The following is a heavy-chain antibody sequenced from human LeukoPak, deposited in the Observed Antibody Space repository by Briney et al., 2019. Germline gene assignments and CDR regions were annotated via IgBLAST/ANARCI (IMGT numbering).Heavy chain of an antibody. Sequence: GRSLRLSCAPSGFTFSNYGMHWVRQAPGKGLEWVAVISYDESDKYYADSVKGRFIISRDNSKNTLYLQMNSLRPEDTAVYYCAKGVVAATNAAYYGMDVWGQGTTVTVSS. V-gene: IGHV3-30*18. CDR2: ISYDESDK. CDR3: AKGVVAATNAAYYGMDV. CDR1: GFTFSNYG. J-gene: IGHJ6*02. D-gene: IGHD2-15*01.